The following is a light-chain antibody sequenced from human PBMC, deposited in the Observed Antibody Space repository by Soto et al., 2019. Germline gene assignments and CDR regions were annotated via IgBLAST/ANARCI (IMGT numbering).Light chain of an antibody. CDR2: AAS. CDR3: HQYGSSPWT. CDR1: QSVSGSY. Sequence: EIVLTQSPGTLSLSPGERATLSCRASQSVSGSYLAWYRQKPGQAPRLLIYAASHRATGTPDRFSGSGSGTDFTLTISRLEPADFAVYYCHQYGSSPWTFGQGTKVEIK. J-gene: IGKJ1*01. V-gene: IGKV3-20*01.